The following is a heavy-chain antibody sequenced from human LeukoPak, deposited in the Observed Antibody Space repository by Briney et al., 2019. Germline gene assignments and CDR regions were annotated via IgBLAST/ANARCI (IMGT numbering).Heavy chain of an antibody. J-gene: IGHJ4*02. CDR1: GYTFTGYY. Sequence: ASVKVSCKASGYTFTGYYMHWVRQAPGQGLEWMGWIDPNSGGTNYAQKFQGRVTMTRDTSISTAYMELSRLRSDDTAVYYCARDWGMVRGVIAFDYWGQGTLVTVSS. D-gene: IGHD3-10*01. CDR3: ARDWGMVRGVIAFDY. V-gene: IGHV1-2*02. CDR2: IDPNSGGT.